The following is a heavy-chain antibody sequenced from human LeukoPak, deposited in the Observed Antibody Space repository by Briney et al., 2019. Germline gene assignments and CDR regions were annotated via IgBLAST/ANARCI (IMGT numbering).Heavy chain of an antibody. CDR1: GYSFTSYA. Sequence: ASVKVSCKASGYSFTSYAIHWVRQAPGQRLEWMGWINAGNGNTKYSQKFQGRVTITRDTSASTAYMELSSLRSEDTAVYYCARRVGSGYDNWFDSWGQGTLVTVSS. J-gene: IGHJ5*01. V-gene: IGHV1-3*01. CDR3: ARRVGSGYDNWFDS. CDR2: INAGNGNT. D-gene: IGHD5-12*01.